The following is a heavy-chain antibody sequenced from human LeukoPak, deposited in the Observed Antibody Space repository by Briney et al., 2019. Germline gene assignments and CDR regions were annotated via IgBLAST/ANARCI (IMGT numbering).Heavy chain of an antibody. CDR3: ARTHDTYAFDI. D-gene: IGHD1-1*01. V-gene: IGHV3-74*01. CDR1: GFTFSSYW. J-gene: IGHJ3*02. CDR2: INSDGSST. Sequence: PGGSLRLSCAASGFTFSSYWMSWVRQAPGKGLVWVSRINSDGSSTSYADSVKGRFTISRDNAKNTLYLQMNSLRAEDTAVYYCARTHDTYAFDIWGQGTMVTVSS.